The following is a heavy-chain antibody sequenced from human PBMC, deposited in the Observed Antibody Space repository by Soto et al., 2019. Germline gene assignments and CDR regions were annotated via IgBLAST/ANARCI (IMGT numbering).Heavy chain of an antibody. D-gene: IGHD3-3*01. CDR3: ARGYYDFWSGYYTYYYYYMDV. J-gene: IGHJ6*03. V-gene: IGHV3-48*01. CDR2: ISSSSSTI. CDR1: GFTFSSYS. Sequence: PGGSLRLSCAASGFTFSSYSMNWVRQAPGKGLEWVSYISSSSSTIYYADSVKGRFTISRDNAKNSLYLQMNSLRAEDTAVYYCARGYYDFWSGYYTYYYYYMDVWGKGTTVTVSS.